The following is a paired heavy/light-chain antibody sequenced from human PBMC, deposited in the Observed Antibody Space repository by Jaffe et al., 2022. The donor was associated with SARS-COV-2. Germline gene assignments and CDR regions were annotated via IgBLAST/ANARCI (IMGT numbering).Light chain of an antibody. Sequence: DIQMTQSPSTLSASVGDRVTITCRASQSISSSLAWYQQKPGKAPKLLIYKASSLESGVPSRFSGSGSGTEFTLTISSLQPDDFATYYCQQYNSYSRAFGQGTKVEIK. V-gene: IGKV1-5*03. CDR3: QQYNSYSRA. CDR1: QSISSS. CDR2: KAS. J-gene: IGKJ1*01.
Heavy chain of an antibody. CDR2: IDNSGFNT. Sequence: EVQLLESGGDLVQPGGSLRLSCAASRFTFTNYAMNWVRQAPGKGLEWVSAIDNSGFNTFYADSVKGRFTISRDNSKNTLFLQMNSLRAEDTAVYYCAKVSTVTSNFDYWGQGTLVTVSS. CDR3: AKVSTVTSNFDY. V-gene: IGHV3-23*05. CDR1: RFTFTNYA. D-gene: IGHD4-4*01. J-gene: IGHJ4*02.